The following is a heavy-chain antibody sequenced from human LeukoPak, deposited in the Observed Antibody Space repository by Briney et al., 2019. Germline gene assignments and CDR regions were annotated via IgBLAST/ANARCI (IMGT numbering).Heavy chain of an antibody. CDR3: ARGGQDGSGWYQNFDY. V-gene: IGHV4-34*01. J-gene: IGHJ4*02. CDR1: GGSFSGYY. CDR2: INHSGST. Sequence: SETLSLTCAVYGGSFSGYYWSWIRQPPGKRLYCIGEINHSGSTNYNPSLKSRVTISVDTSKNQFSLKLSSVTAADTAVYYCARGGQDGSGWYQNFDYWGQGTLVTVSS. D-gene: IGHD6-19*01.